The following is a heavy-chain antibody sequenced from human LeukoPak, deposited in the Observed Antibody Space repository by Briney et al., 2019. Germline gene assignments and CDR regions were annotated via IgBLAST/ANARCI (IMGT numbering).Heavy chain of an antibody. J-gene: IGHJ5*02. CDR2: INPSGGST. CDR1: GYTFTSYY. D-gene: IGHD2/OR15-2a*01. Sequence: ASVKVSCKASGYTFTSYYMHWVRQAPEQGLEWMGIINPSGGSTNYAQKFQGRVTMTRDTSTSTVYMELSSLRSEDTAVYHCARGTGGFLDPWGQGTLVTVSS. CDR3: ARGTGGFLDP. V-gene: IGHV1-46*01.